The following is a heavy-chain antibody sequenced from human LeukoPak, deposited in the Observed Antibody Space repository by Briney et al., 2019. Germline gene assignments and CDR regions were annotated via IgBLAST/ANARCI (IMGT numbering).Heavy chain of an antibody. CDR3: AEDGVGGNFDS. CDR2: ISYDGRNK. Sequence: GGSLRLSCAASGFTFTNYDIHWVRQAPGKGLEWVAIISYDGRNKYYADSVRGRFTISKDNSKNTPYWQMNSRRAEDRALFYCAEDGVGGNFDSGGQGTLVPVSS. J-gene: IGHJ4*02. V-gene: IGHV3-30*18. CDR1: GFTFTNYD. D-gene: IGHD3-16*01.